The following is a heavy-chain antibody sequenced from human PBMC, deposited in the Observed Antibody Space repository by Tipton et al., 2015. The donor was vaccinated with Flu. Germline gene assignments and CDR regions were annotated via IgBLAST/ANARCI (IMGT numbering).Heavy chain of an antibody. V-gene: IGHV3-30-3*01. CDR3: ARDNGAGSGLDV. Sequence: QVQLVQSGGGVVQPGTSLRLACAASGFTFSGHAMHWVRQASGKGLEWVGVISHDGNKKYFADSVRGRFTISRDNSRNTLYLQMNSLRPEDTAVYYCARDNGAGSGLDVWGQGTTVTVSS. J-gene: IGHJ6*02. D-gene: IGHD2-8*01. CDR1: GFTFSGHA. CDR2: ISHDGNKK.